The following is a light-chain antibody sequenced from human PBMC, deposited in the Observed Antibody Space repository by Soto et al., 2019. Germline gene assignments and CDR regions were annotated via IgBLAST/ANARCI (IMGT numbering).Light chain of an antibody. CDR2: GAS. J-gene: IGKJ2*01. Sequence: EIVLTQSPGTLSLSPGERATLFCRASQSVSSNYLTWYQQKPGQAPRLLIYGASSRATGIPDRFSGSGSGTDFTLIISRLEPEDFAVYYCQQYGSSPMYTFGQGTKLEIK. CDR1: QSVSSNY. V-gene: IGKV3-20*01. CDR3: QQYGSSPMYT.